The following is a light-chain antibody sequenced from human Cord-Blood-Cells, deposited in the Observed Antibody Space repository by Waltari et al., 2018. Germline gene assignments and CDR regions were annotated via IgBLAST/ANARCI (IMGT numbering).Light chain of an antibody. CDR3: QQRSNWPPYT. Sequence: EIVLTQSPATLSLSPGERATLSCRASQSVSSYLAWYQQKPGQAPRLLIYDASNRATGIPARFSGSGSGTDFTLTISSLDPEDFAVYYCQQRSNWPPYTFDQGTKLEIK. V-gene: IGKV3-11*01. CDR2: DAS. CDR1: QSVSSY. J-gene: IGKJ2*01.